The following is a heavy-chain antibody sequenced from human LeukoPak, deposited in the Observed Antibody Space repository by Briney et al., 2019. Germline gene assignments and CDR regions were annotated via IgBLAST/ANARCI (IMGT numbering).Heavy chain of an antibody. CDR1: GYSLSSGYY. J-gene: IGHJ6*03. Sequence: SETLSPTCAVSGYSLSSGYYWGWIRQPPGKGLQWIGKIYHSGTTYQNSTLKSRVTISVDTSKNQFSLKLSSVTAADTAVYYCARGNGVVIHPYYYMDVWGKGTTVTVSS. CDR3: ARGNGVVIHPYYYMDV. CDR2: IYHSGTT. D-gene: IGHD3-3*01. V-gene: IGHV4-38-2*01.